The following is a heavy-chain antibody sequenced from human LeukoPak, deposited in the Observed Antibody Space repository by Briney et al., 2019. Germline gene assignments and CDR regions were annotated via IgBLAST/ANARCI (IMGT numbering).Heavy chain of an antibody. J-gene: IGHJ4*02. CDR3: AKDLGAGGYFDY. D-gene: IGHD3-10*01. Sequence: GGSLRLSCAASGFSFSIYGMHWVRQAPGKGLEWVAFIRYDGSIKYYADSVKGRFTISRENSKNTLYLQMNSLRAEDTAVYYCAKDLGAGGYFDYWGQGTLVTVSS. CDR2: IRYDGSIK. V-gene: IGHV3-30*02. CDR1: GFSFSIYG.